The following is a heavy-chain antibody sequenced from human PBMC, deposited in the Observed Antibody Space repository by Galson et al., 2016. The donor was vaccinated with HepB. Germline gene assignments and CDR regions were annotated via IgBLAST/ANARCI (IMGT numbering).Heavy chain of an antibody. CDR2: ISYNSGDET. Sequence: SLRLSCAASGFTFRDFAMTWVRQTPGKGLEWVSAISYNSGDETYFADSVRGRFTISRDNSKDTLYLQMNSLRVEDTAVYFCAKVPYGDYASAFDSWGQRTLVTV. CDR3: AKVPYGDYASAFDS. V-gene: IGHV3-23*01. J-gene: IGHJ4*02. CDR1: GFTFRDFA. D-gene: IGHD4-17*01.